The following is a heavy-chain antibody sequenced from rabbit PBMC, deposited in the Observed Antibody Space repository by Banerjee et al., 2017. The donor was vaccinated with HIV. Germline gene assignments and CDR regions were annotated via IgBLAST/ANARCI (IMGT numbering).Heavy chain of an antibody. V-gene: IGHV1S45*01. CDR2: IHAGNSDSA. J-gene: IGHJ4*01. Sequence: QQQLEESGGGLVKPEGSLTLTCKASGFDFSSVHDMCWVRQAPGKGLEWIACIHAGNSDSARYASWARGRFTISKTSSTTVTLQMSSLTAADTATYFCVRHWELWGPGTLVTVS. CDR1: GFDFSSVHD. D-gene: IGHD4-2*01. CDR3: VRHWEL.